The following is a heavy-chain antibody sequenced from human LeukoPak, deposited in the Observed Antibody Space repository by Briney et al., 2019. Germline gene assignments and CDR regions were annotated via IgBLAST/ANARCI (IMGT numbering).Heavy chain of an antibody. CDR2: ISSRSSYI. J-gene: IGHJ6*03. V-gene: IGHV3-21*01. D-gene: IGHD6-19*01. CDR1: GFTFSRYN. CDR3: ARDAQWLVPEGYYYYMDV. Sequence: GGSLRLSCAGSGFTFSRYNMNWFRQAPGKGLERVSSISSRSSYIFYADSVKGRFTISRDNAKNSLYLQMNSPGAEDTAVYYCARDAQWLVPEGYYYYMDVWGKGTTVTAS.